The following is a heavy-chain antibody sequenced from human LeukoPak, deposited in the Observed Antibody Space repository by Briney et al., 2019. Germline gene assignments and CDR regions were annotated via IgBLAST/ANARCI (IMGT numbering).Heavy chain of an antibody. V-gene: IGHV1-18*01. J-gene: IGHJ4*02. CDR3: ARSRITMVRGVIQFDY. Sequence: ASVKVSCKASGYTFTSYGISWVRQAPGQGLEWMGWISAYNGNTNYAQKLQGRVTMTTDTSTSTAYMELRSLRSDDTAVYYCARSRITMVRGVIQFDYWGQGTLVTVSS. D-gene: IGHD3-10*01. CDR2: ISAYNGNT. CDR1: GYTFTSYG.